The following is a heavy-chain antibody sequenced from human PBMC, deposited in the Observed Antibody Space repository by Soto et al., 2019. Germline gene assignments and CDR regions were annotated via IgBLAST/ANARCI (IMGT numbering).Heavy chain of an antibody. J-gene: IGHJ3*01. CDR3: ESHSIVVASMGL. CDR2: INSDGSST. V-gene: IGHV3-74*01. CDR1: GFTFSSYW. D-gene: IGHD3-22*01. Sequence: PGGSLRLSCAASGFTFSSYWMHWVRQAPGKGLVWVSRINSDGSSTSYADSVKGRFTISRDNAKNTLYLQMNSLRAEDTAVYYCESHSIVVASMGLWGQGTMVTVSS.